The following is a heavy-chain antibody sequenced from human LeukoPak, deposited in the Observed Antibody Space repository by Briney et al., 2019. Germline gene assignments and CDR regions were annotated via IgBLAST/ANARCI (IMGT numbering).Heavy chain of an antibody. CDR1: GFTFSTHW. J-gene: IGHJ6*02. V-gene: IGHV3-7*05. CDR2: INPDGSEK. Sequence: GGSLRLSCEASGFTFSTHWMTWVRQAPGKGLEWMASINPDGSEKYYVDSVKGRFTFSRDNAQESLYLQMNSLTAEDAAVYYCARGHYGMGVWSQGTTVTVSS. CDR3: ARGHYGMGV.